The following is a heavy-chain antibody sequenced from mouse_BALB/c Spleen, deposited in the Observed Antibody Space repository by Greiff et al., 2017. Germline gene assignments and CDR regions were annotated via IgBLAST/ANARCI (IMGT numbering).Heavy chain of an antibody. CDR1: GFTFSSYG. CDR3: ARGGLLGYWYFDV. D-gene: IGHD2-3*01. J-gene: IGHJ1*01. CDR2: ISSGGSYT. V-gene: IGHV5-6*02. Sequence: DVKLVESGGDLVKPGGSLKLSCAASGFTFSSYGMSWVRQTPDKRLEWVATISSGGSYTYYPDSVKGRFTISRDNAKNTLYLQMSSLKSEDTAMYYCARGGLLGYWYFDVWGAGTTVTVSS.